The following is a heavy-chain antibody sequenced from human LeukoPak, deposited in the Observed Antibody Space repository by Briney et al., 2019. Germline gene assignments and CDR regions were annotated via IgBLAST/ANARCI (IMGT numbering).Heavy chain of an antibody. J-gene: IGHJ4*02. D-gene: IGHD3-10*01. CDR2: ISYDGSNT. V-gene: IGHV3-30*03. Sequence: PGGPLTLSCAASGFTFSRYGMHWVRQAPGKGLEGVAVISYDGSNTYYADSVKGRFTISRDNSKNTLYLQMNSLRAGDTAVYYCARTLMEQVVRGGFDYWGQGTQVTVSS. CDR3: ARTLMEQVVRGGFDY. CDR1: GFTFSRYG.